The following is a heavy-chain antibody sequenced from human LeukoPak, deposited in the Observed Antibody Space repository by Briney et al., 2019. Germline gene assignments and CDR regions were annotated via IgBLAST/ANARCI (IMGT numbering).Heavy chain of an antibody. CDR2: IKNDGSEK. J-gene: IGHJ4*02. CDR1: GFTFSVYW. V-gene: IGHV3-7*01. Sequence: GESLRLSCAASGFTFSVYWMSWVRQPPGRGLEWVANIKNDGSEKYYVDSVKGRFTISRDNAKNSLYLQMNSLRAEDTAVYYCARVGTAEGTLEDYWGQGTLVTLSS. D-gene: IGHD6-13*01. CDR3: ARVGTAEGTLEDY.